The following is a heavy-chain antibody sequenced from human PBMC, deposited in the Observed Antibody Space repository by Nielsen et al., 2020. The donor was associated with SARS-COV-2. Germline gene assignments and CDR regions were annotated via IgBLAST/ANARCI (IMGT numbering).Heavy chain of an antibody. CDR3: ARGDLVVVPSPLLGLGPIFYYFYLDV. CDR1: GASVSSRDW. J-gene: IGHJ6*03. CDR2: VSHSGNS. D-gene: IGHD2-2*02. Sequence: SETLSLTCAVSGASVSSRDWWTWVRQSPGKGLEWIGEVSHSGNSKYNPSLKSRVTLSMDKSKNQFSLRLTSVSAADTAVYFCARGDLVVVPSPLLGLGPIFYYFYLDVWGKGTTVIVSS. V-gene: IGHV4-4*02.